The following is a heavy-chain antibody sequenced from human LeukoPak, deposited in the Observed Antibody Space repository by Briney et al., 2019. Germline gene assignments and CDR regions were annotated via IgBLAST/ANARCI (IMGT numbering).Heavy chain of an antibody. CDR2: ISWNSGSI. J-gene: IGHJ4*02. CDR1: GFTFDDYA. Sequence: PGRSLRLSCAASGFTFDDYAMHWVRQAPGKGLEWVSGISWNSGSIGYADSVKGRFTISRDNAKNSLYLQMNSLRAEDTALYYCAKGYGSSWYSYYFDYWGQGTLVTVSS. CDR3: AKGYGSSWYSYYFDY. V-gene: IGHV3-9*01. D-gene: IGHD6-13*01.